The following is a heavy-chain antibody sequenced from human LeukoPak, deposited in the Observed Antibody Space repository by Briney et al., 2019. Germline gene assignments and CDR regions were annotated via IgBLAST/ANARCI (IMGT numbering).Heavy chain of an antibody. CDR1: GGSISSYY. J-gene: IGHJ4*02. Sequence: SETLSLTCTVSGGSISSYYWSWIRQPPGKGLEWIGYIYYSGSTNYNPSLKSRVTISVDTSKNQFSLKLSSVTAADTAVYYCARDRPGGPHFDYWGQGTLVTVSS. CDR3: ARDRPGGPHFDY. D-gene: IGHD3-10*01. V-gene: IGHV4-59*01. CDR2: IYYSGST.